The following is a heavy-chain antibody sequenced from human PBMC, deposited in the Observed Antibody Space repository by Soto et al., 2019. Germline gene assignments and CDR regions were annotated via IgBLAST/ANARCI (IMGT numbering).Heavy chain of an antibody. CDR2: ISAYDGYT. CDR3: ARGGYYDSSGSRNYHYYGMNV. J-gene: IGHJ6*02. V-gene: IGHV1-18*01. D-gene: IGHD3-22*01. Sequence: QAQLVQSGAEVKKPGASVKVSCKASGYTFTSYGINWVRQAPGQGLEWLGWISAYDGYTNYAQILQGRVYMTTDTSTKTAYMELRSLRSDDTAIYYCARGGYYDSSGSRNYHYYGMNVWGQGTSVTVSS. CDR1: GYTFTSYG.